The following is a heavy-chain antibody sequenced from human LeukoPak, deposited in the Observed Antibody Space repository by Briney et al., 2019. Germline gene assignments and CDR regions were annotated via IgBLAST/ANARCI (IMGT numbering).Heavy chain of an antibody. D-gene: IGHD4-11*01. CDR3: ARSEINDYMRF. Sequence: SETLSLTCTVSGYSIANGYHWAWVRQPPGKRLEWLGGIYQSGSTYDNLSLKSRLTMSVDTSKNQFSLKMRAVTAADTALYYCARSEINDYMRFWGQGILVTVSS. V-gene: IGHV4-38-2*02. J-gene: IGHJ4*02. CDR1: GYSIANGYH. CDR2: IYQSGST.